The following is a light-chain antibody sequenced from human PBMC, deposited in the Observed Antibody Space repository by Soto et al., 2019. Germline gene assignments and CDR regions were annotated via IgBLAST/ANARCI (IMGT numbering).Light chain of an antibody. V-gene: IGKV3-11*01. CDR3: QQRNVWPPIT. CDR1: QSIHTS. CDR2: DST. J-gene: IGKJ5*01. Sequence: VFTHSPATLSLSPGERATLSCRASQSIHTSLAWYQQKPGQPPRLVVYDSTLRANGVPDRFGGSRSGTEFTLTINNLEPEDFAVYYCQQRNVWPPITSGQGARPETK.